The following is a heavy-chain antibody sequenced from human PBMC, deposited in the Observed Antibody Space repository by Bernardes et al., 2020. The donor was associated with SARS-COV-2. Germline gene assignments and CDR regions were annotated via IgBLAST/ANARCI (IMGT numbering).Heavy chain of an antibody. CDR3: AEDLDFTSPYYYYGMDV. J-gene: IGHJ6*02. CDR2: ISGDGYTT. V-gene: IGHV3-43*02. CDR1: GFPFEDYA. D-gene: IGHD3-9*01. Sequence: GGSLRLSCEASGFPFEDYAFHWVRQAPGKGLEWVSLISGDGYTTYYGDSVKGRFSISRDNSRNSLYLQMNSLRTEDTAVYYCAEDLDFTSPYYYYGMDVWGQGTTVTVSS.